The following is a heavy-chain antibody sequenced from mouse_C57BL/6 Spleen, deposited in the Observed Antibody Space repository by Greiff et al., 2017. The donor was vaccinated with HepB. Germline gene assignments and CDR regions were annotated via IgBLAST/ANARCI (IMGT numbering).Heavy chain of an antibody. CDR2: ISRGGSYS. J-gene: IGHJ4*01. V-gene: IGHV5-6*02. D-gene: IGHD1-1*01. CDR3: AREVVYSYYAMGY. Sequence: DVMLVESGGDLVKPGGSLKLSCAASGLNFSSYGMSWVRQTPDKRREWVATISRGGSYSYNQDSVMGRFTISRDNAKNTLYLQMSSLKSEDTAMYYCAREVVYSYYAMGYWGQGTSVTVSS. CDR1: GLNFSSYG.